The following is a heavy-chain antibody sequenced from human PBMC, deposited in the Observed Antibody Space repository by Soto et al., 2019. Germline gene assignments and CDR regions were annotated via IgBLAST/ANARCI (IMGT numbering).Heavy chain of an antibody. Sequence: QVQLVQSGAEVKKPGSSVKVSCKASGGTFSRYSITWVRQAPGHGLEWIGRIIPIFGIASYAQKFQGRVTITADESKSTADMGPSSLRTDHPAVYYCAREDRDRETGLVPAAIDGLDVWGQGPTVTVSS. V-gene: IGHV1-69*08. CDR2: IIPIFGIA. CDR3: AREDRDRETGLVPAAIDGLDV. CDR1: GGTFSRYS. J-gene: IGHJ6*02. D-gene: IGHD2-2*01.